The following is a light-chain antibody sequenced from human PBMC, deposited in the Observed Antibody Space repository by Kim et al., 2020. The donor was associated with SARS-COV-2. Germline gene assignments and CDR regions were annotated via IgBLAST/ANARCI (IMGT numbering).Light chain of an antibody. CDR3: QQYGNSPST. V-gene: IGKV3-20*01. J-gene: IGKJ5*01. CDR1: QSVTSS. CDR2: GAS. Sequence: PGERATLACRASQSVTSSLAWYQQKPGQAPRLLIHGASSRATGIPDRFSGSGFGTDFTLTISRLEPEDFAVYYCQQYGNSPSTFGQGTRLEI.